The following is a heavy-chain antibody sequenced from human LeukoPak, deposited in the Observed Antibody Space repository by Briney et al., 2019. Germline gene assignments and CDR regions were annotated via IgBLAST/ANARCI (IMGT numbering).Heavy chain of an antibody. D-gene: IGHD6-13*01. V-gene: IGHV3-48*02. Sequence: GGSLRLSCAASGFTFSSYSLNWVRQAPGKGLEWVSYISSGSSTIFYADSVKGRFTISRDNAKNSLYLQMNSLRDEDTAVYYCAKTGGSSSWYTDSWGQGTLVTASS. CDR3: AKTGGSSSWYTDS. J-gene: IGHJ4*02. CDR2: ISSGSSTI. CDR1: GFTFSSYS.